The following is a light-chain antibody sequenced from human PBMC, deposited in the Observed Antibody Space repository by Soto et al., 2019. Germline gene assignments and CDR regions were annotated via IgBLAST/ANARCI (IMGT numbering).Light chain of an antibody. Sequence: EIVMTQSPATLSVSPGERATLSCRASQSVSSNLAWYQQKPGQAPRILIYGASTRATGIPARFSGSGSGTECTLTISSLQSEDFAVYYCQQYNNWPGTFVPGKKVDIK. V-gene: IGKV3-15*01. J-gene: IGKJ3*01. CDR3: QQYNNWPGT. CDR1: QSVSSN. CDR2: GAS.